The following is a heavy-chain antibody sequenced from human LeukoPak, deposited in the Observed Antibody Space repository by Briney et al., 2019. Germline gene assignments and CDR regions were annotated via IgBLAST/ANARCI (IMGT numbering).Heavy chain of an antibody. CDR3: AKDGSGIVVVPAAIYANWFDP. V-gene: IGHV3-23*01. CDR2: ISGSGGST. CDR1: GFIFSSYA. Sequence: PGGSLRLSCAASGFIFSSYAMSWVRQAPGKGLEWVSAISGSGGSTYYADSVKGRFTISRDNSKNTLYLQMNRLRAEDTAVYYCAKDGSGIVVVPAAIYANWFDPSGQGTLVTVSS. D-gene: IGHD2-2*01. J-gene: IGHJ5*02.